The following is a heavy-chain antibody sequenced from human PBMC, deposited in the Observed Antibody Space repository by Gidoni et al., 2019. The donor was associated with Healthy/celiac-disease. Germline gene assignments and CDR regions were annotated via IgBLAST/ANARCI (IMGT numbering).Heavy chain of an antibody. V-gene: IGHV1-2*02. CDR3: ASPRDHYDFWSGYYI. CDR2: IHPNSGGT. Sequence: QVQLVQSGAEVKKPGASVKVSCKASGYTFTGYYMHWVRQAPGQGLEWMGWIHPNSGGTNYAQKLQGRVTMTRDTSISTAYMELSRLRSDDTAVYYCASPRDHYDFWSGYYIWGQGTLVTVSS. CDR1: GYTFTGYY. J-gene: IGHJ4*02. D-gene: IGHD3-3*01.